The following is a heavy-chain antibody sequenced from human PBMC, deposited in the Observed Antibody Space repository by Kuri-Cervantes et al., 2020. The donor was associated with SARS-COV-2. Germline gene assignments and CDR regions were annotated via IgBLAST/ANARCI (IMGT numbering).Heavy chain of an antibody. D-gene: IGHD4-23*01. V-gene: IGHV4-61*02. J-gene: IGHJ4*02. CDR1: GGSISSVSYY. CDR3: ARVGIGARWYFDY. Sequence: SETLSLTCTVSGGSISSVSYYWTWIRQPAGEGLEYIGRIYTSGSTNYNPSLKSRVTISVDKSKNQFSLKLSSVTAADTAVYYCARVGIGARWYFDYWGQGTLVTVSS. CDR2: IYTSGST.